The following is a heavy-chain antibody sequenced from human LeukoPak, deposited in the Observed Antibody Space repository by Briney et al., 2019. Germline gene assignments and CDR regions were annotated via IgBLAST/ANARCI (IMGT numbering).Heavy chain of an antibody. J-gene: IGHJ3*02. Sequence: PSETLSLTCTVSGGSISSYYWSWIRQPPGKGLEWIGYIYYSGSTNYNPSLKSRVTISVDTSKNQFSLKLSSVTAADTAVYYCARGEPRVAYAFDIWGQGTMATVSS. CDR3: ARGEPRVAYAFDI. CDR2: IYYSGST. CDR1: GGSISSYY. V-gene: IGHV4-59*01. D-gene: IGHD3-3*02.